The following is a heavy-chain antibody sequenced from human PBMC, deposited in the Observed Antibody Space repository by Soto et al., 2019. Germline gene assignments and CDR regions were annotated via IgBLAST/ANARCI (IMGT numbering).Heavy chain of an antibody. CDR3: ARGDSSGLYYYYGMDV. V-gene: IGHV1-69*01. D-gene: IGHD6-19*01. J-gene: IGHJ6*02. Sequence: ASVKVSCKASGGTFSSDAISWVRQAPGQGLEWMGGIIPIFGTANYAQKFQGRVTITADESTSTAYMELSSLRSEDTAVYYCARGDSSGLYYYYGMDVWGQGTTVTVSS. CDR2: IIPIFGTA. CDR1: GGTFSSDA.